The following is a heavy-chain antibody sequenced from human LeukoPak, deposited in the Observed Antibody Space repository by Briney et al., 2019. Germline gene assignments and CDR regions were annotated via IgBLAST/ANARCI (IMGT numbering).Heavy chain of an antibody. Sequence: SETLSLTCTVSGYSISTGYYWGWIRQPPGKGLEWIGSIYYSGSTYYNPSLKSRVTISVDTSKNQFSLKLSSVTAADTAVYYCARQPVRIYSLGFDPWGQGTLVTVSS. V-gene: IGHV4-38-2*02. D-gene: IGHD2-21*01. CDR3: ARQPVRIYSLGFDP. CDR2: IYYSGST. CDR1: GYSISTGYY. J-gene: IGHJ5*02.